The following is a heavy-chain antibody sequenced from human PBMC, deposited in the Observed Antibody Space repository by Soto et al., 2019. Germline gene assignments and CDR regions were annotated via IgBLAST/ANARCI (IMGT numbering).Heavy chain of an antibody. CDR3: ARAPPLYYYYGMDV. Sequence: SETLSLTCTVSGGSISSYYWSWIRQPPGKGLEWIGYIYYSGSTNYNPSLKSRVTISVDTSKNQFSLKLNSVTAADTAVYYCARAPPLYYYYGMDVWGQGTTVTVSS. CDR1: GGSISSYY. J-gene: IGHJ6*02. V-gene: IGHV4-59*01. CDR2: IYYSGST.